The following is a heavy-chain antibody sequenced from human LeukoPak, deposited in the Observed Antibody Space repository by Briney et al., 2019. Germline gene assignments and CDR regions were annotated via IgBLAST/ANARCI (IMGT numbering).Heavy chain of an antibody. CDR1: GFTFSSYG. CDR3: AREPIYYYYMDV. V-gene: IGHV3-33*01. CDR2: IWYDGSNK. Sequence: PGGSLRLSCAASGFTFSSYGMHWVRQAPGKGLEWVAVIWYDGSNKYYADSVKGRFTISRDNAKNTLYLQMNSLRAEDTAVYYCAREPIYYYYMDVWGKGTTVTVSS. J-gene: IGHJ6*03.